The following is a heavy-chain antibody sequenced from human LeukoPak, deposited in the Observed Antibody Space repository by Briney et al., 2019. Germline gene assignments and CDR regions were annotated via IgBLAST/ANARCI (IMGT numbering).Heavy chain of an antibody. CDR2: ISYNSDTI. V-gene: IGHV3-9*01. Sequence: AGGSQRLSCAASGFTFDDYAMHWVRQAPGKSLEWVSGISYNSDTIAYADSVKGRFTISRDNAKNSLYLQMNSLRAEDTALYYCAKDYCGGDCYSGWYFDLWGRGTLVTVSS. CDR3: AKDYCGGDCYSGWYFDL. CDR1: GFTFDDYA. D-gene: IGHD2-21*02. J-gene: IGHJ2*01.